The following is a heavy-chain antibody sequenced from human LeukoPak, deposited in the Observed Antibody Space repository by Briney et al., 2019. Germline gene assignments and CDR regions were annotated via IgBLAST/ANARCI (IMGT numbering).Heavy chain of an antibody. J-gene: IGHJ4*02. Sequence: ASVKVSCKASGGTFSSYAISWVRQAPGQGLEWMGWINPNSGGTNYAQKFQGRVTMTRDTSISTAYMELSRLRSDDTAVYYCARGGSSGEWFSHLDYWGQGTLVTVSS. D-gene: IGHD3-3*01. CDR2: INPNSGGT. CDR1: GGTFSSYA. V-gene: IGHV1-2*02. CDR3: ARGGSSGEWFSHLDY.